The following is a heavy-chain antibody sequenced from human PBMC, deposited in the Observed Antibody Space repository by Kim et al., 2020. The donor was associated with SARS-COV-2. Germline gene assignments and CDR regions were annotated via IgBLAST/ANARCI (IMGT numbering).Heavy chain of an antibody. D-gene: IGHD6-19*01. J-gene: IGHJ4*02. CDR1: GFTFSSYS. CDR2: ISSSSSYI. Sequence: GGSLRLSCAASGFTFSSYSMNWVRQAPGKGLEWVSSISSSSSYIYYADSVKGRFTLSRDNDKNSLYLQMNSLRAKDTAVYYCVSSGWYNYWGQGTLVTVSS. CDR3: VSSGWYNY. V-gene: IGHV3-21*01.